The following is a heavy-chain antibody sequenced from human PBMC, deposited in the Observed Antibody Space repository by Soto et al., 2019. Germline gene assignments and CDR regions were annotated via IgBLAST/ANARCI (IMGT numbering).Heavy chain of an antibody. CDR1: GGSISSRSYY. J-gene: IGHJ6*03. D-gene: IGHD2-2*01. CDR2: IYYSEST. CDR3: ARGLQCSGNSCPTFPYHYYMDV. V-gene: IGHV4-39*01. Sequence: LSLTCTVSGGSISSRSYYWGWIRQPPGKGLEWIGNIYYSESTYSNPSLKSRVTISVDTSKNQFSLKLSSVTAADTAVYYCARGLQCSGNSCPTFPYHYYMDVWGKGTTVTVSS.